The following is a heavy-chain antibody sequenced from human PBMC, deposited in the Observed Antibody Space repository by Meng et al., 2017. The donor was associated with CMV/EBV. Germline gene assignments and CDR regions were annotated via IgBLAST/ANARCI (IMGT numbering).Heavy chain of an antibody. V-gene: IGHV3-48*03. D-gene: IGHD3-22*01. CDR1: GFTFSSYE. Sequence: GESLKISCAASGFTFSSYEMNWVRQAPGKGLEWVSYSDGATTIYYADSVKGRFTISRDNAKNSLYLQMNSLRAEDTAVYYCARKGSGYYYHYYAMDVWGQGTTVTVSS. J-gene: IGHJ6*02. CDR2: SDGATTI. CDR3: ARKGSGYYYHYYAMDV.